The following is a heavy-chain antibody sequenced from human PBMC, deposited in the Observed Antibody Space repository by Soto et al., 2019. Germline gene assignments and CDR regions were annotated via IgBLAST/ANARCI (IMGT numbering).Heavy chain of an antibody. CDR2: ISAYNGNT. CDR1: GDTFTSYG. V-gene: IGHV1-18*01. Sequence: QVQLVQSGAEVKKPGASVKVSCKASGDTFTSYGISWVRQAPGQGLEWMGWISAYNGNTNYAQKLQGRVNITTDTSTCTAYMELSSLRSDDTAVYYGAREYYYGSGPWYLGHGTRVTVSS. J-gene: IGHJ4*01. CDR3: AREYYYGSGPWY. D-gene: IGHD3-10*01.